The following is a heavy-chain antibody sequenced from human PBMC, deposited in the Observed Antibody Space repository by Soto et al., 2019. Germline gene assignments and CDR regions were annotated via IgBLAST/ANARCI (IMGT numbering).Heavy chain of an antibody. Sequence: ASVKVSCKASGYTFTSYYMHWVRQAPGQGLEWMGIINPSGGSTSYAQKFQGRVTMTRDTSTSTVYMELSSLRSEDTAVYYCAVTYGSGSYIPTRKYSGYDYPLYFDYWGQGTLVTVSS. CDR3: AVTYGSGSYIPTRKYSGYDYPLYFDY. CDR1: GYTFTSYY. V-gene: IGHV1-46*01. D-gene: IGHD3-10*01. J-gene: IGHJ4*02. CDR2: INPSGGST.